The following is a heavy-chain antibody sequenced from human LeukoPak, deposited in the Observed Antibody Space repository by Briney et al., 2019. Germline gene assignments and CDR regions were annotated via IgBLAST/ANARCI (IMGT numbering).Heavy chain of an antibody. CDR3: ARGAGYSYGYDY. CDR1: GGSISSYY. V-gene: IGHV4-59*01. D-gene: IGHD5-18*01. Sequence: PSETLSLTCTVSGGSISSYYCSWIRQPPGKGLEWIGYIYYSGSTNYNPSIKSRITMSVDTSKNQFSLKLSSVTAADTAVYYCARGAGYSYGYDYWGQGTLVTVSS. CDR2: IYYSGST. J-gene: IGHJ4*02.